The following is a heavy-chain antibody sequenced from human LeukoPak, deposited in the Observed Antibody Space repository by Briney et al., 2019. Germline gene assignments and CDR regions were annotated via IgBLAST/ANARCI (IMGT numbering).Heavy chain of an antibody. V-gene: IGHV3-11*01. CDR2: ISSSGSTI. D-gene: IGHD3-10*01. Sequence: GGSLRLSCAASGFTFSDYYMSWIRQAPGKGLEWVSYISSSGSTIYYADSVKGRFTTSRDNAKNSLYLQMNSLRAEDTAVYYCALSYYGSGSYAIRGVDYWGQGTLVTVSS. CDR1: GFTFSDYY. J-gene: IGHJ4*02. CDR3: ALSYYGSGSYAIRGVDY.